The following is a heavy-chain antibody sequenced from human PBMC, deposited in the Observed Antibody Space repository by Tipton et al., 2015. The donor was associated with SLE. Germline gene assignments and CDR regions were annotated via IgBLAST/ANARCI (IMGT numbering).Heavy chain of an antibody. CDR1: GFTFSSYW. J-gene: IGHJ4*02. CDR2: IKQDGSEK. CDR3: AREGDGISFDY. Sequence: SLRLSCVASGFTFSSYWMSWVRQAPGKGLEWVGNIKQDGSEKYYADSVKGRFTISRDNAKNSLYLQMNSLRAEDTAVYYCAREGDGISFDYWGQGTLVTVSS. D-gene: IGHD2-21*02. V-gene: IGHV3-7*01.